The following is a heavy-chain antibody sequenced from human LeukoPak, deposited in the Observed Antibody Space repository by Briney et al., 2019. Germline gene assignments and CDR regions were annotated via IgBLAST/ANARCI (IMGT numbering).Heavy chain of an antibody. CDR2: IYPGDSDT. CDR3: ARGRDSSGYYSVYFDY. V-gene: IGHV5-51*01. D-gene: IGHD3-22*01. Sequence: GESLKISCKGSGYSFTSYWIGWVRQMPGKGLEWMGIIYPGDSDTRYSPSFRGQVTISADKSISTAYLQWSSLKASDTAMYYCARGRDSSGYYSVYFDYWGQGTLVTVSS. J-gene: IGHJ4*02. CDR1: GYSFTSYW.